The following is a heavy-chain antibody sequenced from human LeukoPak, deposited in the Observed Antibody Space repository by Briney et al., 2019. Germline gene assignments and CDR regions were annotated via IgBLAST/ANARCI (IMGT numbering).Heavy chain of an antibody. CDR3: ARDRIGVSDY. Sequence: GGSLRLSCAASGFNFSSYWMTWVRQAPGKGLEWVSSISSSSSYIYYADSVKGRFTISRDNAKNSLYLQMNSLRAEDTAVYYCARDRIGVSDYWGQGTLVTVSS. CDR2: ISSSSSYI. J-gene: IGHJ4*02. D-gene: IGHD3-10*01. V-gene: IGHV3-21*01. CDR1: GFNFSSYW.